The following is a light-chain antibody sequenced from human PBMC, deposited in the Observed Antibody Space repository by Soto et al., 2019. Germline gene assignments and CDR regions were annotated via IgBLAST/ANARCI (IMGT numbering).Light chain of an antibody. V-gene: IGKV3-20*01. CDR2: GAS. Sequence: EIVLTQSPGTLSLSPGERATLSCRASQSVSSSYLAWYQQKPGQAPRLLIYGASIRESGVPDRFSGSGSGTDFTLTISSLQAEDVAVYYCQQYYTTPITFGGGTKVDIK. CDR3: QQYYTTPIT. CDR1: QSVSSSY. J-gene: IGKJ4*01.